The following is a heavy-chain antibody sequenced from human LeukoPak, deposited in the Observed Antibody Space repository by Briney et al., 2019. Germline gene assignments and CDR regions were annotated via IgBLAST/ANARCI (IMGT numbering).Heavy chain of an antibody. CDR3: ARDYGDHYDY. V-gene: IGHV1-3*01. CDR1: GYTITTYV. J-gene: IGHJ4*02. Sequence: ASVKVPCKASGYTITTYVIHWVRQAPGQGLEWMGWIHPGNVNTQYSQKFQGRVTITRDTSASTAYMELRSLTSEDTAVYYCARDYGDHYDYWGQGTLVTVSS. D-gene: IGHD4-17*01. CDR2: IHPGNVNT.